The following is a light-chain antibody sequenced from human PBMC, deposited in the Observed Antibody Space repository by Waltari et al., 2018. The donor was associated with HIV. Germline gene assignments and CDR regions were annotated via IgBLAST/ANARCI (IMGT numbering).Light chain of an antibody. Sequence: QSALTQPRSVSGSPGPSVTISCPGTSSDVGGYTYVSWYQQHPAKAPKLMIYDVTKRPSGVPDRFSGSKSVNTASLTISGLEAEDEADYYCCSYAGSYTLVFGGGTKLTVL. CDR2: DVT. CDR1: SSDVGGYTY. J-gene: IGLJ3*02. CDR3: CSYAGSYTLV. V-gene: IGLV2-11*01.